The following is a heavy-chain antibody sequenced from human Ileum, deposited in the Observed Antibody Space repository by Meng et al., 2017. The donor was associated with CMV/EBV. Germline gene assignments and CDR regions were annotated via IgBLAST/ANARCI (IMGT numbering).Heavy chain of an antibody. V-gene: IGHV3-74*03. D-gene: IGHD3-16*01. J-gene: IGHJ4*02. CDR2: INTDGSTT. CDR3: VRLLDSDY. Sequence: SLRLSCAASGFTFSRYWMHWVRQAPGKVLVWVSRINTDGSTTEYADSVKGRFAISRDNAKNTVYLQMNSLRAEDTAVYYCVRLLDSDYWGQGTLVTVSS. CDR1: GFTFSRYW.